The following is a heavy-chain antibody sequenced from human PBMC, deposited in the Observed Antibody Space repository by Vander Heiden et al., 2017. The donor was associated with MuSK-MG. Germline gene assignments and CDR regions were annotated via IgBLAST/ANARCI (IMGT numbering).Heavy chain of an antibody. CDR3: ARDLRFYGSGSYYPRRDAFDI. CDR2: ISAYNGNT. Sequence: QVQLVQSGAEVKKPGASVKVSCKASGYTFTSYGISWVRQAPGQGLEWMGWISAYNGNTNYAKKLQGRVTMTTDTSTSTAYMELRSLRSDDTAVYYCARDLRFYGSGSYYPRRDAFDIWGQGTMVTVSS. J-gene: IGHJ3*02. CDR1: GYTFTSYG. V-gene: IGHV1-18*01. D-gene: IGHD3-10*01.